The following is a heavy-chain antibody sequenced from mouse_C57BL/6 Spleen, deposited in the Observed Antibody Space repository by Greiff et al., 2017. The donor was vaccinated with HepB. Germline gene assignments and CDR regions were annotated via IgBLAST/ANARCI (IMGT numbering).Heavy chain of an antibody. CDR1: GYTFTSYT. D-gene: IGHD1-1*01. V-gene: IGHV1-4*01. CDR2: INPSSGYT. CDR3: ARRRDYYGSVFDY. J-gene: IGHJ2*01. Sequence: VKLVESGAELARPGASVKMSCKASGYTFTSYTMHWVKQRPGQGLEWIGYINPSSGYTKYNQKFKDKATLTADKSSSTACMQLSSLTSEDSAVYYCARRRDYYGSVFDYWGQGTTLTVSS.